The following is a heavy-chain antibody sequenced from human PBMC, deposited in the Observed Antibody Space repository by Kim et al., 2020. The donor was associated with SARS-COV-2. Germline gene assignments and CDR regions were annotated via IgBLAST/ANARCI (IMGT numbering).Heavy chain of an antibody. CDR3: ARDSRRWSGIAAAGDAFDI. D-gene: IGHD6-13*01. V-gene: IGHV3-30*07. J-gene: IGHJ3*02. Sequence: RFTISRDNSNNTLYLQMNSLRAEDTAVYYCARDSRRWSGIAAAGDAFDIWGKGTMVTVSS.